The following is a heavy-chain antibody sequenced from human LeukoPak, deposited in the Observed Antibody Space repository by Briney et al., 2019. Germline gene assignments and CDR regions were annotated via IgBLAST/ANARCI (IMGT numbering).Heavy chain of an antibody. V-gene: IGHV4-30-4*02. J-gene: IGHJ4*02. CDR3: ARARLKQWLGRGSYFDY. CDR2: SYNSGST. D-gene: IGHD6-19*01. Sequence: PSDTLSLTCTLSGGSISSGDYFWTWVRQPRGGVLEWNGYSYNSGSTYYNPSLKSRVTISVDTSKYQFSLKLSSVTAADTAVYYCARARLKQWLGRGSYFDYWGQGTLVTVSS. CDR1: GGSISSGDYF.